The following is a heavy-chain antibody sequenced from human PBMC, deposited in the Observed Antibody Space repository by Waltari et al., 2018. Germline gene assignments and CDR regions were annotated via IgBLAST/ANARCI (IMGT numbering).Heavy chain of an antibody. CDR1: GDSISTSRYY. D-gene: IGHD6-19*01. CDR3: AGGYSSGWYAY. J-gene: IGHJ4*02. V-gene: IGHV4-39*01. CDR2: AFHGRTT. Sequence: LHLQQSGPGLVKPSETLSLTCRVSGDSISTSRYYWGWIRQPPGKGLEWIGSAFHGRTTHYNPSLKSRVTISIDTSRNQFSLTLSSVTAADTAVFYCAGGYSSGWYAYWGQGTQVTVPS.